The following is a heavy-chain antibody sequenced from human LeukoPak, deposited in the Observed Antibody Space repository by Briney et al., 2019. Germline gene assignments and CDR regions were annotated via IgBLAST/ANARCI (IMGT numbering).Heavy chain of an antibody. D-gene: IGHD2-15*01. V-gene: IGHV4-59*01. J-gene: IGHJ5*02. CDR1: GGSFSGYY. CDR2: IYYSGST. CDR3: ARDRYCSGGSCYGGWFDP. Sequence: PSETLSLTCAVYGGSFSGYYWSWIRQPPGKGLEWIGYIYYSGSTNYNPSLKSRVTISVDTSKNQFSLKLSSVTAADTAVYYCARDRYCSGGSCYGGWFDPWGQGTLVTVSS.